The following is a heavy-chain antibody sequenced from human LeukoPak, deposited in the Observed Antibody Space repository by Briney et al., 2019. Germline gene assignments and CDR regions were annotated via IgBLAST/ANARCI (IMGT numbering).Heavy chain of an antibody. V-gene: IGHV1-69*05. D-gene: IGHD2-2*02. CDR2: IIPIFGTA. CDR1: GGTFSSYA. Sequence: GASVKVSCKASGGTFSSYAISWVRQAPGQGLEWMGGIIPIFGTANYAQKFQGRVTITTDESTSTAYMQLSSLRSEDTAVYYCARDRRRGLIPPSHAFDIWGQGTIATVS. CDR3: ARDRRRGLIPPSHAFDI. J-gene: IGHJ3*02.